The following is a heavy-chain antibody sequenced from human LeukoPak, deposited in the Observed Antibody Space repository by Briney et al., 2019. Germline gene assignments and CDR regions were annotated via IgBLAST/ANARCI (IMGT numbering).Heavy chain of an antibody. CDR3: ARDPGDRRVDY. CDR1: GFTFSTYW. V-gene: IGHV3-7*01. J-gene: IGHJ4*02. D-gene: IGHD3-10*01. CDR2: IKEDGGET. Sequence: GESLRLSCAASGFTFSTYWMSWVRRGPGMGLEWVANIKEDGGETYYVDSVKGRFTISRDNAKNLLFLQIHSLRADDTAVYYCARDPGDRRVDYWGQGTLVTVSS.